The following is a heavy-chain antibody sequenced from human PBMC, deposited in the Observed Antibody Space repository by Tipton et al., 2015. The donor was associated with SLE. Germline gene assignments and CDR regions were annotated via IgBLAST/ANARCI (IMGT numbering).Heavy chain of an antibody. J-gene: IGHJ6*02. D-gene: IGHD4-17*01. CDR3: ASSGAPGYGDPTEYYYYGMDV. CDR1: GFTVSSNY. Sequence: VQLVQSGGGLVQPGGSLRLSCEASGFTVSSNYMSWVRQAPGKGLEWVSVIYAGGNTYYADSVKGRFTISRDNSKNTLYLQMNSLKTEDTAVYYCASSGAPGYGDPTEYYYYGMDVWGQGTAVTVSS. CDR2: IYAGGNT. V-gene: IGHV3-53*04.